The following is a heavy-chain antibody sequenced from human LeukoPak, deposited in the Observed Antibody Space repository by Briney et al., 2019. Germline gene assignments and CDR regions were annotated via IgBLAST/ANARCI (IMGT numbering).Heavy chain of an antibody. CDR2: ISGHTGTT. J-gene: IGHJ4*02. V-gene: IGHV3-48*04. CDR3: ARDLDSGNYFFAY. Sequence: GGSLRLSCAASGFSFCSYGLSWVRQAPGMGLQWVAFISGHTGTTRYADSVEGRFTISRDNAKNSLYLQMSSLRAEDTAVYYCARDLDSGNYFFAYWGQGTPVIVSS. CDR1: GFSFCSYG. D-gene: IGHD3-22*01.